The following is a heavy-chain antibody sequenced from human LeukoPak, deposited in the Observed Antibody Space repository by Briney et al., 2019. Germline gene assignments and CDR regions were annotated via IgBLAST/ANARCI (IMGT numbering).Heavy chain of an antibody. V-gene: IGHV4-39*01. CDR2: IYYSGST. CDR1: GGSISNSGYY. Sequence: SETLSLTCTVSGGSISNSGYYWGWIRQPPGKGLQWIGSIYYSGSTYYNPSLKSRVIVSVDTSKNQFSLKLSSVTAADTAVYYCARQSYDSSGYYYFDYWGQGTLVTVSS. CDR3: ARQSYDSSGYYYFDY. D-gene: IGHD3-22*01. J-gene: IGHJ4*02.